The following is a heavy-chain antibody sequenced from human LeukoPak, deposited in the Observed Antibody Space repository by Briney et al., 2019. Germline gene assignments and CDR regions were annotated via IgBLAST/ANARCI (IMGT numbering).Heavy chain of an antibody. CDR1: GFTFSSYA. CDR2: ISGSGGST. J-gene: IGHJ6*02. V-gene: IGHV3-23*01. Sequence: HPGGSLRLSCAASGFTFSSYAMSWVRQAPGKGLEWVSAISGSGGSTHYADSVKGRFTISRDNSKNTLYLQMNSLRAEDTAVYYCAKGFSYSSSWYSVPYYYGMDVWGQGTTVTVSS. CDR3: AKGFSYSSSWYSVPYYYGMDV. D-gene: IGHD6-13*01.